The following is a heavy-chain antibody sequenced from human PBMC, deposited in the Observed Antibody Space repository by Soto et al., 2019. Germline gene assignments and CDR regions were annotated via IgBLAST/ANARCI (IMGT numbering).Heavy chain of an antibody. CDR2: IYHSGST. J-gene: IGHJ6*02. CDR3: ARGSYDILTGPWNYYGMDV. D-gene: IGHD3-9*01. Sequence: PSETLSLTCAVSGDSISRSYWWSWVRQLPGKGLEWIGEIYHSGSTIYNPSLQSRVTLSVDKSKNQFSLKLSSVTAADTAVYYCARGSYDILTGPWNYYGMDVWGQGTLVTVSS. V-gene: IGHV4-4*02. CDR1: GDSISRSYW.